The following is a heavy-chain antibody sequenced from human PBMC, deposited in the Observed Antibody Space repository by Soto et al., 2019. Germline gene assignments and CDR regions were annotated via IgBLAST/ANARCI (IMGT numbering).Heavy chain of an antibody. CDR1: GYTFTSYY. D-gene: IGHD1-1*01. Sequence: QVQLVQSGAEVKKPGASVKVSCKASGYTFTSYYMHWVRQAPGQGLEWMGIINPSGGSTSYAQKFQGRVTMTRDTSTSTVYMELSSLRSEDTAVYYCARNGLEHTGPRYGMDVWGQGTTVTVSS. J-gene: IGHJ6*02. CDR3: ARNGLEHTGPRYGMDV. CDR2: INPSGGST. V-gene: IGHV1-46*01.